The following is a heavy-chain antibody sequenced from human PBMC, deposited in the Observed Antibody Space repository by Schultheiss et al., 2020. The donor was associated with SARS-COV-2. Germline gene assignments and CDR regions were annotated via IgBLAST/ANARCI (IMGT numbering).Heavy chain of an antibody. V-gene: IGHV3-30*03. CDR1: GFTFSSYG. CDR3: AREAGGSYPPPYYYYGMDV. D-gene: IGHD1-26*01. CDR2: ISYDGSNK. Sequence: GGSLRLSCAASGFTFSSYGMHWVRQAPGKGLEWVAVISYDGSNKYYADSVKGRFTISRDNSKNTLYLQMNSLRAEDTAVYYCAREAGGSYPPPYYYYGMDVWGQGTTVTVSS. J-gene: IGHJ6*02.